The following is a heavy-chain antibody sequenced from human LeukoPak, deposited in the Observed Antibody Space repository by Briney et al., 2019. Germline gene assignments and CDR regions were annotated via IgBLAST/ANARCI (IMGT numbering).Heavy chain of an antibody. CDR2: INHSGST. Sequence: SETLSLTCAVYGGSFSGYYWSWIRQPPGKGMEWIGEINHSGSTNYNPSLKSRVTISVDTSKNQFSLKLSSVTAADTAVYYCARFGSGWYYFDYWGQGTLVTVSS. CDR3: ARFGSGWYYFDY. CDR1: GGSFSGYY. D-gene: IGHD6-19*01. V-gene: IGHV4-34*01. J-gene: IGHJ4*02.